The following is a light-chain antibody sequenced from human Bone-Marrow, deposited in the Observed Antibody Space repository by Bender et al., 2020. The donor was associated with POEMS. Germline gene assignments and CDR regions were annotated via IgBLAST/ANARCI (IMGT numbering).Light chain of an antibody. CDR2: EDN. CDR1: SSDVGSYNL. V-gene: IGLV2-23*01. CDR3: CSYAGGGTLV. Sequence: QSALTQPASVSGSPGQSVTISCTGTSSDVGSYNLVSWYQQHPDKAPKLIIYEDNKRPSGVSNRFAASQSGNTASLTISGLQAEDEADYFCCSYAGGGTLVFGGGTKLTVL. J-gene: IGLJ2*01.